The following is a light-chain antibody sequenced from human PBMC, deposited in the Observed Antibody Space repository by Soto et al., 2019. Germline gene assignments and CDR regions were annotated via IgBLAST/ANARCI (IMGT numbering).Light chain of an antibody. CDR3: QQLNSYPRT. Sequence: IQLTQSPSSLSASVGDRVTITCRASQGISSYLAWYQQKPGKAPKLLIYAASTLQSEVPSRFSGSGSGTDFTLTISSXQPEDFATYYCQQLNSYPRTFGQGTKVDIK. V-gene: IGKV1-9*01. J-gene: IGKJ1*01. CDR2: AAS. CDR1: QGISSY.